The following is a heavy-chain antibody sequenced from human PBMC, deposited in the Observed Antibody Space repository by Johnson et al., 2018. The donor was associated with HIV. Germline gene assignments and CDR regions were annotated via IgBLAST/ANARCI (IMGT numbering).Heavy chain of an antibody. J-gene: IGHJ3*02. CDR1: GFTFSSYD. CDR3: ARGPGYSSSWYVNTDAFDM. Sequence: VQLVESGGGLVQPGGSLRLSCAASGFTFSSYDMHWVRQSTGKGLEWVSGIGAAGETHYPDPVTGRFPVSRDNAKNSLYLQMNSLRAEDTALYYCARGPGYSSSWYVNTDAFDMWGQGTMVTVSS. CDR2: IGAAGET. D-gene: IGHD6-13*01. V-gene: IGHV3-13*01.